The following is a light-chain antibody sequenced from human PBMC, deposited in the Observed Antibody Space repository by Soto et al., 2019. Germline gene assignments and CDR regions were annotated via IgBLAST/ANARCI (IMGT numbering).Light chain of an antibody. Sequence: EIVLTQSPGTLSLSPGERATLSCRASQSVSSSYLAWYQQKPGQAPRLLIYGASSRATGIPDRFSGSGSGTDLTLTISRLVPEDFAMYYCQQYGSSPPYTFGQGTKLEIK. J-gene: IGKJ2*01. CDR3: QQYGSSPPYT. CDR2: GAS. V-gene: IGKV3-20*01. CDR1: QSVSSSY.